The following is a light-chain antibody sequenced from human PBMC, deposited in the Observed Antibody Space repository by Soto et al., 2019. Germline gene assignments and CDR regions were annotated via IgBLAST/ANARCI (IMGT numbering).Light chain of an antibody. CDR1: SSDVGGYNY. CDR3: SSYTTSNTRQIV. J-gene: IGLJ1*01. Sequence: QSALSPPASVSGSPGQSITISCTGTSSDVGGYNYVSWYQHHPGKAPKLMIFDVSNRPAGVSNRFSGSKSGNTAPLTISGLQPEDEPDYYCSSYTTSNTRQIVFGTGTKVTVL. V-gene: IGLV2-14*03. CDR2: DVS.